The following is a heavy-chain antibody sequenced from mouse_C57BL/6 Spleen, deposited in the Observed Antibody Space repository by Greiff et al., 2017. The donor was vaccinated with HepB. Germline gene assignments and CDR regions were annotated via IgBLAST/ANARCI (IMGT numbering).Heavy chain of an antibody. Sequence: VKLQESGAELVRPGASVTLSCKASGYTFTDYEMHWVKQTPVHGLEWIGAIDPETGGTAYNQKFKGKAILTADKSSSTAYMELRSLTSEDSAVYYCTRSDPYYYGSSYYFDYWGQGTTLTVSS. D-gene: IGHD1-1*01. J-gene: IGHJ2*01. CDR3: TRSDPYYYGSSYYFDY. CDR2: IDPETGGT. V-gene: IGHV1-15*01. CDR1: GYTFTDYE.